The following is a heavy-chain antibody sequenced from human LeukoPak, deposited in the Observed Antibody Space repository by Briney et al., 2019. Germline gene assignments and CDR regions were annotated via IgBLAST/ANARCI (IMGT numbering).Heavy chain of an antibody. V-gene: IGHV3-30*02. D-gene: IGHD4-11*01. J-gene: IGHJ4*02. CDR2: IPYDGNSE. CDR3: AKDEGGPTVSDY. CDR1: GFIFSNYA. Sequence: GGSLRLSCAASGFIFSNYAMHWVRQAPGKGLEWVAFIPYDGNSEYYADSVKGRFTISRDNSKNTLYLQMNSLRTEDTALYYCAKDEGGPTVSDYWGQGTLVTVSS.